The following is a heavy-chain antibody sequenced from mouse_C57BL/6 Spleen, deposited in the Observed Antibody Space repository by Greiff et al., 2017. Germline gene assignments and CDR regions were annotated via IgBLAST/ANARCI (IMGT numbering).Heavy chain of an antibody. J-gene: IGHJ1*03. D-gene: IGHD4-1*01. CDR3: ARKLTAQGYFDV. CDR2: IYPRSGNT. CDR1: GYTFTSYG. Sequence: VQGVESGAELARPGASVKLSCKASGYTFTSYGISWVKQRTGQGLEWIGEIYPRSGNTYYNEKFKGKATLTADKSSSTAYMELRSLTSEDSAVYFCARKLTAQGYFDVWGTGTTVTVSS. V-gene: IGHV1-81*01.